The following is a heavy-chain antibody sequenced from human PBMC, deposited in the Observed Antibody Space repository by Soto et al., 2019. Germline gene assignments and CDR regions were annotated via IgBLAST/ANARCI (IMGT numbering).Heavy chain of an antibody. Sequence: PGGSLRLSCAASGFTFSSYAMSWVRQAPGKGLEWVSAISGSGGSTYYADSVKGRFTISRDNSKNTLYLQMNSLRAEDTAVYYCATNGDYVSYYYYRMDVWGQGTTVTVSS. CDR2: ISGSGGST. D-gene: IGHD4-17*01. J-gene: IGHJ6*02. CDR3: ATNGDYVSYYYYRMDV. CDR1: GFTFSSYA. V-gene: IGHV3-23*01.